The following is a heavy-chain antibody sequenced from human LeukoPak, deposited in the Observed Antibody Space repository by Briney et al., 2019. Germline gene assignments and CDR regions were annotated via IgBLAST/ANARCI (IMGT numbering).Heavy chain of an antibody. Sequence: PGGSLRLSCAASGFTFSSYEMNWVRQAPGKGLEWVSYISSSGSTIYYADSVKGRFTISRDNAKNSLYLQMNSLRAEDTALYYCARDLWIGYYYMDVWGKGTTVTVSS. CDR3: ARDLWIGYYYMDV. CDR2: ISSSGSTI. CDR1: GFTFSSYE. V-gene: IGHV3-48*03. J-gene: IGHJ6*03. D-gene: IGHD3-3*01.